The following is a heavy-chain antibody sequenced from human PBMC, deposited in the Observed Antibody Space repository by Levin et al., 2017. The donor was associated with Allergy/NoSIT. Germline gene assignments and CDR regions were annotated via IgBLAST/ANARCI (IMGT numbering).Heavy chain of an antibody. CDR1: GFAFSTYT. Sequence: GGSLRLSCAASGFAFSTYTMNWVRQAPGKGLEWISKISSGSTTIDYADSVKGRFTTSRDNARDSLYLQMNSLRDEDTAVYYCARGRVPNDYWGQGTLVTVSS. CDR2: ISSGSTTI. J-gene: IGHJ4*02. D-gene: IGHD3-10*01. CDR3: ARGRVPNDY. V-gene: IGHV3-48*02.